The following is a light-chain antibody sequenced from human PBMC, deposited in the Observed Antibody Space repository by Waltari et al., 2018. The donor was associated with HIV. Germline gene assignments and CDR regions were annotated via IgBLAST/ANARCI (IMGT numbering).Light chain of an antibody. CDR3: AAWDDSLKNYV. CDR1: STNIGAGYD. J-gene: IGLJ1*01. Sequence: QSVLTQPPSVSAAPGQRVTISCTGSSTNIGAGYDVHWYQQLPGTAPKLLLYRNNKRHSGVPDRFSGSKSGASASLAISGLRSDDEADYYCAAWDDSLKNYVFGTGTRVTVL. CDR2: RNN. V-gene: IGLV1-40*01.